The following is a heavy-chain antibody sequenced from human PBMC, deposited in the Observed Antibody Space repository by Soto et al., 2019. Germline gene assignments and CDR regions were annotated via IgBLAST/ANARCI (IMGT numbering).Heavy chain of an antibody. CDR3: ARERRPLDFWSGYQNYYYYGMDV. CDR1: GGTFSSYA. V-gene: IGHV1-69*13. D-gene: IGHD3-3*01. Sequence: SVKVSCKASGGTFSSYAISWVRQAPGQGLEWMGGIIPIFGTANYAQKFQGRVTITADESTSTAYMELSSLRSEDTAVYYCARERRPLDFWSGYQNYYYYGMDVWGQGTTVTVSS. CDR2: IIPIFGTA. J-gene: IGHJ6*02.